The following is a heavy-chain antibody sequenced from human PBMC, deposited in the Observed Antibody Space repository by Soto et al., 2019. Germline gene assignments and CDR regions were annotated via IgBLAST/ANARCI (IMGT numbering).Heavy chain of an antibody. J-gene: IGHJ4*02. CDR2: TYYRSKWYN. CDR3: ARDRDWNYAYCVDY. CDR1: GARVSSNRAP. V-gene: IGHV6-1*01. Sequence: LPCPLSGARVSSNRAPWKWIRKAPSRGLEWLGRTYYRSKWYNDYAVSVKSRITINPDTSKNQFSLQLNSVTPEDTAVYYCARDRDWNYAYCVDYWGQGTLVTVSS. D-gene: IGHD1-7*01.